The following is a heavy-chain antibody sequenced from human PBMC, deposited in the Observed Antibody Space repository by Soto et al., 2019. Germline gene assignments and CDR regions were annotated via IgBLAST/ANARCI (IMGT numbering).Heavy chain of an antibody. J-gene: IGHJ6*02. CDR2: IYYSGST. CDR1: GGSISSYY. V-gene: IGHV4-59*01. Sequence: TSETLSLTCTVSGGSISSYYWGWMRQPPGKGLEWIGYIYYSGSTNYNPSLKSRVTISVDTSKNQFSLKLSSVTAADTAVYYCARRKYSSSYYGMDVWGQGTTVTVSS. CDR3: ARRKYSSSYYGMDV. D-gene: IGHD6-6*01.